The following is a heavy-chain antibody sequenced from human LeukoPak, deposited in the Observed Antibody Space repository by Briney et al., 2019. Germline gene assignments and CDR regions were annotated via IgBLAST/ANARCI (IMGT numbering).Heavy chain of an antibody. Sequence: SETLSLTCTVSGGSISSYYWSWIRQPPGKGLEWIGYIYYSGSTNYNPSLKSRVTISVDTSKNQFSLKLSSVTAADTDVYYCARVNDILTGYHHGWFDPWGQGTLVTVSS. CDR3: ARVNDILTGYHHGWFDP. D-gene: IGHD3-9*01. V-gene: IGHV4-59*01. CDR2: IYYSGST. J-gene: IGHJ5*02. CDR1: GGSISSYY.